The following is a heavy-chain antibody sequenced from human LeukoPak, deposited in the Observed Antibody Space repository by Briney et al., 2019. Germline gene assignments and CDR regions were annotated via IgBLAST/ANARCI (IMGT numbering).Heavy chain of an antibody. Sequence: SLRLSCAASGFTFDDYAMHWVRQAPGKDLEWVSGISWNSGSIGYADSVKGRFTISRDNAKNSLYLQMNSLRAEDTALYYCAKDIGPVGYYYMDVWGKGTTVTVSS. J-gene: IGHJ6*03. CDR2: ISWNSGSI. V-gene: IGHV3-9*01. CDR3: AKDIGPVGYYYMDV. D-gene: IGHD1-26*01. CDR1: GFTFDDYA.